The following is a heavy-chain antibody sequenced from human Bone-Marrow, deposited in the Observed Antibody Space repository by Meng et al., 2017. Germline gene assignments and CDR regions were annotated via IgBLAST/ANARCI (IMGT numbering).Heavy chain of an antibody. CDR1: GGTFSSYA. J-gene: IGHJ3*02. Sequence: SVKVSSKASGGTFSSYAISWVRQAPGQGLEWMGGIIPIFGTANYAQKFQGRVTITTDESTSTAYMELSSLRSEDTAVYYCARPLRDYYDSSGSQLGAFDIWGQGTMVTVS. D-gene: IGHD3-22*01. CDR3: ARPLRDYYDSSGSQLGAFDI. V-gene: IGHV1-69*05. CDR2: IIPIFGTA.